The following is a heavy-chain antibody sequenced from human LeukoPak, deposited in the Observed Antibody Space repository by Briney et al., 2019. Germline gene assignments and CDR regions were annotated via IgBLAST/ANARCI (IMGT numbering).Heavy chain of an antibody. J-gene: IGHJ4*02. D-gene: IGHD5-12*01. Sequence: ASVKVSCKASGYSFTCYYMHWVRQAPGQGPEWMGLINLNSGGTNYAQKFQGRVTVTRDTSISTAYMELSRLRSDDTAVYYCARSSGYDSPFDYWGQGTLVIVSS. V-gene: IGHV1-2*02. CDR1: GYSFTCYY. CDR2: INLNSGGT. CDR3: ARSSGYDSPFDY.